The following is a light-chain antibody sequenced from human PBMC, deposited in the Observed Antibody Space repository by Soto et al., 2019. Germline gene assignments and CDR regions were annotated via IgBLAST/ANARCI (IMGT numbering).Light chain of an antibody. CDR3: SSYTSINTYI. V-gene: IGLV2-14*01. Sequence: QSALTQPASVSGSPGQSITISCTGSSSDVGFYNYVSWYQQHPGKVPQLMIYEVNTRPSGVSDRFSGSKSGNTASLTISGLQAEDEADYYCSSYTSINTYIFGGGTKLTVL. CDR1: SSDVGFYNY. CDR2: EVN. J-gene: IGLJ2*01.